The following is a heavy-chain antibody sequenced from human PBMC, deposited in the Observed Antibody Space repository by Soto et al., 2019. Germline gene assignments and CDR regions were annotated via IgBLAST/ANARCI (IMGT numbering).Heavy chain of an antibody. Sequence: QLQLQESGPGLVKPSETLSLTCTVSGGSISSSSYYWGWIRQPPGKGLEWIGTIYYSGSTYYNPSLKSRVTISVDTSKNQFSLKLSSVTAADTAVYYCASPEGIYDFWSGYYDAFDIWGQGTMVTVSS. V-gene: IGHV4-39*01. CDR3: ASPEGIYDFWSGYYDAFDI. CDR1: GGSISSSSYY. D-gene: IGHD3-3*01. J-gene: IGHJ3*02. CDR2: IYYSGST.